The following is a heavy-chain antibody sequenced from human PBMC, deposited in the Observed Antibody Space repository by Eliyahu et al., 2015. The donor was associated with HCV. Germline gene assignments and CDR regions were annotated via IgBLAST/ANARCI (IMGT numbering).Heavy chain of an antibody. CDR2: IYPGDSET. D-gene: IGHD4-23*01. CDR1: GXXFSNXW. V-gene: IGHV5-51*01. CDR3: ARHLPVETTVVRTVDY. J-gene: IGHJ4*01. Sequence: EVQLVPSGAEVKKSGESLKXSXKGXGXXFSNXWIGXVXQMPGKGLEWMGIIYPGDSETRYSPSFEGQVTISADKSTNTAYLQWTSLKASDTAMYYCARHLPVETTVVRTVDYWGHGTLVTVSP.